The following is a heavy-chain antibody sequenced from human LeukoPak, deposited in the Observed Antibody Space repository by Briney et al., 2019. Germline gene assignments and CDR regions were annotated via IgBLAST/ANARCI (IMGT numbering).Heavy chain of an antibody. CDR1: GFTFSSYG. CDR3: AKGGHYDSSGYYIQID. D-gene: IGHD3-22*01. CDR2: ISYDGSSK. V-gene: IGHV3-30*18. J-gene: IGHJ4*02. Sequence: PGRSLRLSCAAWGFTFSSYGMHWVRQAPGKGLEGGAVISYDGSSKYCADSVKGRFTSSRDNSKNTLYLQMNSLRAEDTAVYYCAKGGHYDSSGYYIQIDWGQGTLVTVSS.